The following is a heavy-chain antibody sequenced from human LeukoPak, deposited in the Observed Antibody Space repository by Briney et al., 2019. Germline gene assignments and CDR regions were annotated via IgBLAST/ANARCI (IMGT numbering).Heavy chain of an antibody. D-gene: IGHD3-22*01. Sequence: ASVKVSCKASGGTFSSYAISWVRQAPGQGLEWMGRIIPILGIANYAQKFQGRVTITADKSTSTAYMELSSLRSEDTAVYYCARERSTMIVVVTNAFDIWGQGTMVTVSS. J-gene: IGHJ3*02. CDR2: IIPILGIA. CDR3: ARERSTMIVVVTNAFDI. V-gene: IGHV1-69*04. CDR1: GGTFSSYA.